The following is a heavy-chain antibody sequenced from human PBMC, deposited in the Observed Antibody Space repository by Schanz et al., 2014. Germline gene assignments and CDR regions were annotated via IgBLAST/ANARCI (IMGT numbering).Heavy chain of an antibody. Sequence: VQLVQSGGGLVQPGGSLRLSCAASGFTFSDYFMAWIRQPPGRGLEWVSYIGNGGVTIYYADSVKGRFTISRDNSKISLFLQMNSLRPEDTAVYYCARGRVLESWGQGTLVTVSS. CDR1: GFTFSDYF. J-gene: IGHJ5*02. CDR2: IGNGGVTI. CDR3: ARGRVLES. V-gene: IGHV3-11*04. D-gene: IGHD1-1*01.